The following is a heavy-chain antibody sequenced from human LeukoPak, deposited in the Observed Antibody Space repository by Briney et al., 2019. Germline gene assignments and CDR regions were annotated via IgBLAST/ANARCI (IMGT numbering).Heavy chain of an antibody. Sequence: PGGSLRLSCAASGFTLSNYDMHWVRQPTGKGLEWVSAIGRHGDTYYAASVKGRFTISREYAKNSLYLQMNSLRVGDTAVYYCARVSLSTSGYDDALEIWGQVTVVTVSS. CDR2: IGRHGDT. CDR3: ARVSLSTSGYDDALEI. CDR1: GFTLSNYD. J-gene: IGHJ3*02. D-gene: IGHD5-12*01. V-gene: IGHV3-13*04.